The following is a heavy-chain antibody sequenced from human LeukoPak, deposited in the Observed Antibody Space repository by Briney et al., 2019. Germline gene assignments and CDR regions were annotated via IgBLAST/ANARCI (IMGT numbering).Heavy chain of an antibody. CDR2: INHSGST. CDR1: GGSFSGYY. D-gene: IGHD2-2*01. Sequence: PSETLSLTCAVYGGSFSGYYWSWIRQPPGKGLEWIGEINHSGSTNYNPSLKSRVTISVDTSKNQFSLKLSSVTAADTAVYYCARRAHTDIVVVPAANIGWFDPWGQGTLVTVSS. CDR3: ARRAHTDIVVVPAANIGWFDP. V-gene: IGHV4-34*01. J-gene: IGHJ5*02.